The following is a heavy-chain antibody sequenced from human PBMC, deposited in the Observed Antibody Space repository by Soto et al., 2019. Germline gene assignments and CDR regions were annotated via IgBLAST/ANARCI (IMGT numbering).Heavy chain of an antibody. CDR1: GFTVSSNY. CDR3: VRGRYGSEIH. CDR2: VYSGGAT. J-gene: IGHJ4*02. D-gene: IGHD3-10*01. V-gene: IGHV3-53*04. Sequence: EVRLVESGGGLVQPGGSLRLSCAAFGFTVSSNYMTWVRLAPGKGLEWVSLVYSGGATHYAASVKGRFTISTHSSQNTPFLQMTSLRTAVTATYYCVRGRYGSEIHWGQGTKVTVSS.